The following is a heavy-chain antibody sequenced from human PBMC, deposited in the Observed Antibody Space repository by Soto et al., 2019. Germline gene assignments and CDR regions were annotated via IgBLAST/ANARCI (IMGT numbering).Heavy chain of an antibody. CDR1: GYSFTSYW. D-gene: IGHD2-2*02. Sequence: GESLKISCKGSGYSFTSYWIGWVRQMPGKGLEWMGIIYPGDSDTRYSPSCQGQATISADKSISTAYLQWSSLKASDTAMYYCARVLYCSSTSCYTGNWFDPWGQGTLVTASS. CDR2: IYPGDSDT. J-gene: IGHJ5*02. CDR3: ARVLYCSSTSCYTGNWFDP. V-gene: IGHV5-51*01.